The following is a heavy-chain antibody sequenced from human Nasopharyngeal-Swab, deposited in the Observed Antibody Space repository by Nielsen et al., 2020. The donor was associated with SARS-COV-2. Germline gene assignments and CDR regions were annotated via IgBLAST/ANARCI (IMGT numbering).Heavy chain of an antibody. V-gene: IGHV3-7*04. J-gene: IGHJ3*02. CDR3: ARESVVTGMDDAPDI. CDR1: GFTFSSYA. D-gene: IGHD2-21*02. CDR2: IRQDAREQ. Sequence: GESLKISCAASGFTFSSYAMHWVRQAPGKGLEWVANIRQDAREQFYVDSVKGRFTISRDNAKNSVFLQMNSLRSEDTAVYYCARESVVTGMDDAPDIWGRGTMVTVSS.